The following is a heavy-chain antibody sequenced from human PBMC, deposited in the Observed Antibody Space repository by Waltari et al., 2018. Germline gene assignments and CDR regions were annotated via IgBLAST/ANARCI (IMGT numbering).Heavy chain of an antibody. CDR3: AKGGSGSYSAAFDI. V-gene: IGHV3-23*03. D-gene: IGHD1-26*01. CDR2: IYSGGST. CDR1: GFTFSSYA. Sequence: EVQLLESGGGLVQPGGSLRLSCAASGFTFSSYAMSWVRQAPGKGLEWVSVIYSGGSTYYADSVKGRFTISRDNSKNTLYLQMNSLRAEDTAVYYCAKGGSGSYSAAFDIWGQGTMVTVSS. J-gene: IGHJ3*02.